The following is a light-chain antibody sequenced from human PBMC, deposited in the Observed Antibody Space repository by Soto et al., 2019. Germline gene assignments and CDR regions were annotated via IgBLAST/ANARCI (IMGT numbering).Light chain of an antibody. CDR1: QDIAKN. J-gene: IGKJ5*01. V-gene: IGKV1-33*01. CDR3: QQYDNLLPIT. CDR2: DAS. Sequence: IQMTQSPSSLSASVGDRVTITCQASQDIAKNLNWYQQKPGKAPKLLIYDASSLQTGVPSRFSGSESATHFTFTISSLQSEDIATSYCQQYDNLLPITFGQGTRLEIK.